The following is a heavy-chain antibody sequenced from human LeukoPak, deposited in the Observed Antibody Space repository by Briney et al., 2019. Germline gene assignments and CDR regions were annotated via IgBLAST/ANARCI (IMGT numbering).Heavy chain of an antibody. Sequence: PGRSLRLSCAASGFTFSSYAMHWVRQAPGKGLEWVAVISYDGSNKYYADSVKGRFTISRDNSKNTLYLQMGSLRAEDMAVYYCARKYGGRYNWNPGYFDYWGQGTLVTVSS. D-gene: IGHD1-1*01. J-gene: IGHJ4*02. CDR3: ARKYGGRYNWNPGYFDY. V-gene: IGHV3-30*14. CDR1: GFTFSSYA. CDR2: ISYDGSNK.